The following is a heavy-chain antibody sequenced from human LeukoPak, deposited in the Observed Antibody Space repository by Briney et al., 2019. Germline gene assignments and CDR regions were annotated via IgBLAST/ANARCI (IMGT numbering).Heavy chain of an antibody. V-gene: IGHV4-59*01. J-gene: IGHJ5*02. CDR1: GGSISSYY. Sequence: SETLSLTCTVSGGSISSYYWSWIRQPPGKGLEWIGYIYYSGSTNYNSSLKSRVTISVDTSKNQFSLKLSSVTAADTAVYYCARGGSGSYYDWFDPWGQGTLVTVSS. CDR3: ARGGSGSYYDWFDP. CDR2: IYYSGST. D-gene: IGHD1-26*01.